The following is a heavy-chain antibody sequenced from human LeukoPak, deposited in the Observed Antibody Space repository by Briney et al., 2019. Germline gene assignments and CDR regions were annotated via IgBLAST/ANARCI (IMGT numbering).Heavy chain of an antibody. Sequence: ASVKVSCKASGGTFSSDAISWVRQAPGQGLEWMGGIIPSIGTINYAQKFQGRVTITADDSTSTAYMDLSSLRAEDTAMYYCTRSRITMVRGVIRYYFYGMDVWGQGTTVTVSS. CDR3: TRSRITMVRGVIRYYFYGMDV. D-gene: IGHD3-10*01. V-gene: IGHV1-69*13. CDR1: GGTFSSDA. J-gene: IGHJ6*02. CDR2: IIPSIGTI.